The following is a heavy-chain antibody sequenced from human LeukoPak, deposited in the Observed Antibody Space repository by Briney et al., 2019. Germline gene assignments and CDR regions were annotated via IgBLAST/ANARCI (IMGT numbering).Heavy chain of an antibody. CDR1: GFPFSKYA. V-gene: IGHV3-23*01. D-gene: IGHD2-2*01. CDR3: AKTFGTIDPFEY. J-gene: IGHJ4*02. Sequence: PGGSLRLSCVASGFPFSKYAVSWVRQAPGKGLEWVSSISDSGGKTYYADSVKGRFTISRDNSKNTFYLQMNSLRADDTAVYYCAKTFGTIDPFEYWGQGTLVTVSS. CDR2: ISDSGGKT.